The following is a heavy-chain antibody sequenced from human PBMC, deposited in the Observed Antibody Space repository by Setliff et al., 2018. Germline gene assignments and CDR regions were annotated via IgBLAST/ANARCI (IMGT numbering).Heavy chain of an antibody. Sequence: PGGSLRLSCAASGFTFSSSAMAWVRQAPGKGLEWVSAISSTITSTYYADSVKGRFTISRDNSKNTLYLQMNSLRGEDTAVYYCTRDPSESMIDGYFQYWGQGTLVTVS. CDR2: ISSTITST. D-gene: IGHD3-22*01. V-gene: IGHV3-23*01. J-gene: IGHJ1*01. CDR3: TRDPSESMIDGYFQY. CDR1: GFTFSSSA.